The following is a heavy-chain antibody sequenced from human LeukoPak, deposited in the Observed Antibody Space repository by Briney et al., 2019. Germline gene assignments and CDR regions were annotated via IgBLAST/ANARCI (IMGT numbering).Heavy chain of an antibody. J-gene: IGHJ5*02. CDR1: GFTFSSYS. V-gene: IGHV3-21*01. CDR3: ARPPPRYSYGGGVWFDP. CDR2: ISSSSSYI. Sequence: GGSLRLSCAASGFTFSSYSMNWVRQAPGKGLEWVSSISSSSSYIYYADSVKGRFTISRDNAKNSLYLQMNSLRAEDTAVYYCARPPPRYSYGGGVWFDPWGQGTLVTVSS. D-gene: IGHD5-18*01.